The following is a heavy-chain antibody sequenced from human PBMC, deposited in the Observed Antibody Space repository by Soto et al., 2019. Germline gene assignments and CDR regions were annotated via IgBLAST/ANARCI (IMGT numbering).Heavy chain of an antibody. CDR2: IYYSGST. CDR1: GGSISSGGYY. V-gene: IGHV4-31*03. CDR3: ARDGVPTYYYDNSGYYKNWFDP. J-gene: IGHJ5*02. D-gene: IGHD3-22*01. Sequence: SETLSLTCTVSGGSISSGGYYLKWIRQHPGKGLGWVGYIYYSGSTYYNPSLKSRVTISVDTSKNQFSLKLSSVTAADTAVYYCARDGVPTYYYDNSGYYKNWFDPWGQGTLVTVSS.